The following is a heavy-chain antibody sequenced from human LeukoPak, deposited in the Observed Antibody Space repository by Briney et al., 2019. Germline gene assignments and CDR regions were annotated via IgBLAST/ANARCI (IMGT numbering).Heavy chain of an antibody. CDR3: VRGTQMYYFDSGGLGHFDF. Sequence: SETLSLTCTVSGGSIRSYYWSWIRQPPGKGLEYIGYIYYTGSTNYNPSLRSRVTISVDTSKNQFSLKLSSLTAADTAVYYCVRGTQMYYFDSGGLGHFDFWGRGTLVTVSS. J-gene: IGHJ2*01. CDR2: IYYTGST. D-gene: IGHD3-22*01. CDR1: GGSIRSYY. V-gene: IGHV4-59*08.